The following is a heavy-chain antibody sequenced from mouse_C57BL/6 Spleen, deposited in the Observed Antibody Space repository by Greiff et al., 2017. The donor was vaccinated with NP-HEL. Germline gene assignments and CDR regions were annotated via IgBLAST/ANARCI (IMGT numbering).Heavy chain of an antibody. CDR2: IDPSDSYT. Sequence: QVQLQQPGAELVRPGTSVKLSCKASGYTFTSYWMHWVKQRPGQGLEWIGVIDPSDSYTNYNQKFKGKATLTVDTSSSTAYMQLSSLTSEDSAVYYCAREGLPIFDYWGQGTTLTGSS. J-gene: IGHJ2*01. CDR1: GYTFTSYW. CDR3: AREGLPIFDY. D-gene: IGHD2-4*01. V-gene: IGHV1-59*01.